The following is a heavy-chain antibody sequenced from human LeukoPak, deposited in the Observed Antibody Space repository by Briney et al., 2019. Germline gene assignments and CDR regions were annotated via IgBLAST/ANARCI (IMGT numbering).Heavy chain of an antibody. J-gene: IGHJ4*02. CDR1: GGSIRSSYYY. Sequence: PSETLSLTCTVSGGSIRSSYYYWGGIRQPPGKGLEWIGSIYDSGSTYYNPSLKSRVTISVDTSKNQFSLKLSSVTAADTAVYYCASPYGDLDYWGQGTLVTVSS. CDR3: ASPYGDLDY. CDR2: IYDSGST. V-gene: IGHV4-39*01. D-gene: IGHD4-17*01.